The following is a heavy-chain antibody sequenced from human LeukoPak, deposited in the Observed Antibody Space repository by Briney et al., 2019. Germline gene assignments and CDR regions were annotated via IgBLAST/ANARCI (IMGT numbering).Heavy chain of an antibody. CDR3: ARTRAGDFWSGYYGIDY. Sequence: ASVKVSCKASGYTFNSYVISWVRQAPEQGLEWMGWINTYNGNTNYAQKLQGRVTITTDTSTSTAYRELRSLRSDDRAMYYCARTRAGDFWSGYYGIDYWGQGTLVTVSS. V-gene: IGHV1-18*01. CDR1: GYTFNSYV. J-gene: IGHJ4*02. D-gene: IGHD3-3*01. CDR2: INTYNGNT.